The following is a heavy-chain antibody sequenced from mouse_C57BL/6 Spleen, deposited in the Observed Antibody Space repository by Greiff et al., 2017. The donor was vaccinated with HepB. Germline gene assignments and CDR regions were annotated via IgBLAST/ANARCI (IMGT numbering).Heavy chain of an antibody. CDR1: GFTFSSYA. CDR3: AREDYGNLFDY. CDR2: ISDGGSYT. V-gene: IGHV5-4*01. Sequence: EVHLVESGGGLVKPGGSLKLSCAASGFTFSSYAMSWVRQTPEKRLEWVATISDGGSYTYYPDNVKGRFTISRDNAKNNLYLQMSHLKSEDTAMYYCAREDYGNLFDYWGQGTTLTVSS. D-gene: IGHD2-1*01. J-gene: IGHJ2*01.